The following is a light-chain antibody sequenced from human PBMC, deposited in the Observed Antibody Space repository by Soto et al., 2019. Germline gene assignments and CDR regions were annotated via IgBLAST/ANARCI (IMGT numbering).Light chain of an antibody. V-gene: IGLV2-8*01. CDR3: TSYAGSNNRGV. CDR2: EVS. CDR1: SSDVGGYNY. Sequence: QSALTQPPSASGSPGQSVTISCTGTSSDVGGYNYISWYQHHPGKAPKLMIYEVSQRPSGVPDRFSGSKSGNTASLTVSGLQAEDEADYYCTSYAGSNNRGVFGSGTKLTVV. J-gene: IGLJ1*01.